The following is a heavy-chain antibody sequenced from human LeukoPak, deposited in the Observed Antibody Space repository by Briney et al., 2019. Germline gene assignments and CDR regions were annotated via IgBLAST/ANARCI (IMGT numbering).Heavy chain of an antibody. CDR1: GYTFTGDY. CDR3: AKEASGSYYSFFLDY. J-gene: IGHJ4*02. D-gene: IGHD3-10*01. Sequence: GASVKVSCKASGYTFTGDYAHWVRRAPGQGLEWMAWINPNNGDTNSAQKFQGRVTITRDTSISTVYMELSRLTSDDTAVYYCAKEASGSYYSFFLDYWGQGTLVAVSS. CDR2: INPNNGDT. V-gene: IGHV1-2*02.